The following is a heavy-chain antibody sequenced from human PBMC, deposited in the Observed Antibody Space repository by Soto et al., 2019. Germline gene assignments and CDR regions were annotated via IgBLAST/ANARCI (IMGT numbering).Heavy chain of an antibody. V-gene: IGHV1-18*01. CDR1: GYSFHIYG. CDR2: ISAYSGNT. D-gene: IGHD6-6*01. J-gene: IGHJ3*02. Sequence: QVQLVQSAAEVKKPGASVKVSCKTSGYSFHIYGITWVRQAPGQGLEWMGWISAYSGNTNYAQNLQGRVTMTTDTSTETAYLELRSLRSDDTAVYYCARDVYSGSGDAFDIWGQGTMVTVSS. CDR3: ARDVYSGSGDAFDI.